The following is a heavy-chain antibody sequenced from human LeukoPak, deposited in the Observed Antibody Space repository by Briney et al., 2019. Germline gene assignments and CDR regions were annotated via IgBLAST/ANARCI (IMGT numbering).Heavy chain of an antibody. Sequence: GGSLRLSCATSGFIFSTYALSWVRQAPGKGLEWASSISGSGGSTYHADPVKGRFTISRDSSKNTLYLQMNSLRAEDTAIYYCARVIRAAPGKGYFDYWGQGTLVTVSS. V-gene: IGHV3-23*01. CDR2: ISGSGGST. D-gene: IGHD6-13*01. CDR1: GFIFSTYA. J-gene: IGHJ4*02. CDR3: ARVIRAAPGKGYFDY.